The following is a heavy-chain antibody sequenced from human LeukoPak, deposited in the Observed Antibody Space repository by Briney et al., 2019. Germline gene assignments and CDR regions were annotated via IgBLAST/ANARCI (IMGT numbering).Heavy chain of an antibody. Sequence: GGSLRPSCAASGFTFSSYAMSRVRQAPGKGLEWVSGISGSGGSTYYADSVKGRFTISRDNSKNTLYLQMNSLRAEDTAVYYCAKDQQLWVASGMDVWGKGTTVTVSS. CDR1: GFTFSSYA. CDR3: AKDQQLWVASGMDV. CDR2: ISGSGGST. J-gene: IGHJ6*03. D-gene: IGHD6-13*01. V-gene: IGHV3-23*01.